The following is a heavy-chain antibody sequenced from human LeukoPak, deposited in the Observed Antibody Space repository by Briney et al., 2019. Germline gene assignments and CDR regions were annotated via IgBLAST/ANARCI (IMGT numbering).Heavy chain of an antibody. D-gene: IGHD3-3*01. CDR3: ARGGAWSGYYTGWFDP. V-gene: IGHV4-4*07. Sequence: SETLSLTCTVSGGSISSYYWSWIRQPAGKGLEWIGRIYTSGSTNYNPSLKNRVTMSVDTSKNQFSLKLSSVTAADTAVYYCARGGAWSGYYTGWFDPWGQGTLVTVSS. J-gene: IGHJ5*02. CDR1: GGSISSYY. CDR2: IYTSGST.